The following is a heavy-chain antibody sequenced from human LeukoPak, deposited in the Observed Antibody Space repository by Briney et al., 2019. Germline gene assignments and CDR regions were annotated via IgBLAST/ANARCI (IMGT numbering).Heavy chain of an antibody. D-gene: IGHD3-10*01. V-gene: IGHV1-3*01. CDR2: INAGNGNT. Sequence: ASVKVSCKASGYIFTNYAVHWVRQAPGQRLEWMGWINAGNGNTKYSQKFQGRVTITRDTSASTAYMELSSLSSEDTAVYYCARGDSNYGSGSYYLLAGFDYWGQGTLVTVSS. CDR1: GYIFTNYA. J-gene: IGHJ4*02. CDR3: ARGDSNYGSGSYYLLAGFDY.